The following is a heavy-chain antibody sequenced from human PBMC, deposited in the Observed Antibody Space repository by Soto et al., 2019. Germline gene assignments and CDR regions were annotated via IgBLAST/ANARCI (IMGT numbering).Heavy chain of an antibody. CDR2: VGASGDST. V-gene: IGHV3-23*01. CDR3: AKAELADYYYSGMDV. Sequence: GGSLRLSCAASGFTFSSYAMSWVRQAPGKGLEWVSTVGASGDSTYYADSVKGRFTISRDKSKNTLYLQMNSLRAEDTAVYYCAKAELADYYYSGMDVWGQGTTLTVSS. D-gene: IGHD1-7*01. CDR1: GFTFSSYA. J-gene: IGHJ6*02.